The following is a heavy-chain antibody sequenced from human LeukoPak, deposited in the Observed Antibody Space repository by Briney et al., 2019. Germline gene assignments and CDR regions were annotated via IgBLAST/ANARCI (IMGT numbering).Heavy chain of an antibody. CDR3: AGQAVDAGAGTTSYAFDV. CDR1: GGSISSGDYY. D-gene: IGHD1-14*01. CDR2: IYHSGST. J-gene: IGHJ3*01. Sequence: SETLSLTCTVSGGSISSGDYYWSWIRQPPGKGLEWIGYIYHSGSTYYNPSLKSRVTISVDTSKNQFSLQLTSVTAADTAVYFCAGQAVDAGAGTTSYAFDVWDQGTMVTVSS. V-gene: IGHV4-30-4*01.